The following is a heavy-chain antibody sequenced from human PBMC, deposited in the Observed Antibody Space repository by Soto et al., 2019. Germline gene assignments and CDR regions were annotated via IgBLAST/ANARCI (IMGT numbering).Heavy chain of an antibody. CDR1: GFTFSDYY. CDR3: ARERWNDGGDFGY. Sequence: QVQLVESGGGLVKPGGSLRLSCVASGFTFSDYYMSWIRQAPGKGLEWISYINVNSRYTNYAESVKGRFTISRDNAKNSLYLQMNSLRAEDTAVYYCARERWNDGGDFGYWGQGTLVTVSS. CDR2: INVNSRYT. J-gene: IGHJ4*02. D-gene: IGHD1-1*01. V-gene: IGHV3-11*05.